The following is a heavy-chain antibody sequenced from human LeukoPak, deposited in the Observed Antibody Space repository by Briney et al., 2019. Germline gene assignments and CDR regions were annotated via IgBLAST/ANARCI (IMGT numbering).Heavy chain of an antibody. J-gene: IGHJ5*02. Sequence: PSETLSLTCTVPGGSISSGSYYWSWIRQPAGKGLEWIGRIYTSGSTNYNPSLKSRVTISVDTSKNQYSLKLSSVTATDTAVYYCARGGDCSSTSCYYPHGWFDPWGQGTLVTVSS. D-gene: IGHD2-2*01. CDR2: IYTSGST. V-gene: IGHV4-61*02. CDR1: GGSISSGSYY. CDR3: ARGGDCSSTSCYYPHGWFDP.